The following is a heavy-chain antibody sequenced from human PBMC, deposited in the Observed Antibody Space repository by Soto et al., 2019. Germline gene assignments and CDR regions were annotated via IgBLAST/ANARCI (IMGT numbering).Heavy chain of an antibody. V-gene: IGHV4-59*01. CDR1: GGSISSYY. D-gene: IGHD1-20*01. Sequence: PSETLSLTCTVSGGSISSYYWSWIRQPPGKGLEWVGYIYYSGSTNYNPSLKSRVTITVNTYKNQFSLKLSSVTAADTAVYYGARNKYNLNPFDHWGQGTLVTVSS. CDR2: IYYSGST. CDR3: ARNKYNLNPFDH. J-gene: IGHJ4*02.